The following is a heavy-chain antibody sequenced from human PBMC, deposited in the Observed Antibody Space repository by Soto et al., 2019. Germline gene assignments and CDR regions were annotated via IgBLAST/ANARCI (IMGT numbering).Heavy chain of an antibody. D-gene: IGHD1-26*01. V-gene: IGHV3-23*01. CDR2: IRSSGSDT. Sequence: GGSLRLSCAASGFTFRSYGMNWVRQAPGKGLEWLSFIRSSGSDTYYADSVKGRFTISRDNSKNTLYLQMDSLRAEDTAMYYCAKVLAPDTTQISLDFWGQGTLVTVSS. J-gene: IGHJ4*02. CDR1: GFTFRSYG. CDR3: AKVLAPDTTQISLDF.